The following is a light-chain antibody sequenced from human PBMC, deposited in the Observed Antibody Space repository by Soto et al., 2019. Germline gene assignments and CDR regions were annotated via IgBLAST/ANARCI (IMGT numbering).Light chain of an antibody. V-gene: IGLV2-14*01. CDR2: DVS. Sequence: QSVLTQPASVSGSPGQSIPISCTGTSTDVGRYNYVSWYQQHPGKAPKLMVYDVSNRPSWASNRFSGSKSGITASLTISVLQAEDEADYYCTSYTSDSTYVFGTGTKVTVL. CDR3: TSYTSDSTYV. J-gene: IGLJ1*01. CDR1: STDVGRYNY.